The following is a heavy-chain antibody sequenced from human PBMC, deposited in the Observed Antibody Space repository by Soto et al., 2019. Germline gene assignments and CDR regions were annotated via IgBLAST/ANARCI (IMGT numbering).Heavy chain of an antibody. J-gene: IGHJ6*02. CDR3: TTGSVECF. D-gene: IGHD3-3*01. Sequence: EVQLVDSGGGLVKPGGSLRLSCEASGFSVSNAWMNWVRQAPGKGLEWVGRIKTRDEGETTNYAAPVKGRFTISRDDSKNTLYLQMNSLKTEDTAVYYCTTGSVECFWGQGTTVTVSS. CDR1: GFSVSNAW. V-gene: IGHV3-15*07. CDR2: IKTRDEGETT.